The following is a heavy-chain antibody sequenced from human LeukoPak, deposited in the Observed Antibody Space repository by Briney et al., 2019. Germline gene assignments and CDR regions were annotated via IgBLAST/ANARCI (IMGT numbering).Heavy chain of an antibody. CDR3: AQNAANWFDP. Sequence: GGSLRLSCAASGFTFSSYGMSWVRQAPGKGLEWVSTISSSGGRADYGDSVRGRFTISRDSSKNTLYLQMDSLRAEDTAVYYCAQNAANWFDPWGQGTLVTVSS. CDR1: GFTFSSYG. J-gene: IGHJ5*02. V-gene: IGHV3-23*01. D-gene: IGHD2/OR15-2a*01. CDR2: ISSSGGRA.